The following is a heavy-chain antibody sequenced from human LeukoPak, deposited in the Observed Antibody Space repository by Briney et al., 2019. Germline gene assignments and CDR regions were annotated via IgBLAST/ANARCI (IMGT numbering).Heavy chain of an antibody. CDR3: ARVGDHFHWYLDL. CDR2: LYSGSDT. J-gene: IGHJ2*01. Sequence: GGSLRLSCVVSGFTFSNYWMNWVRQAPGKGLEWVSILYSGSDTYYADSVKGRFTISRDSSKNILSLQMNNLRAEDTAVYYCARVGDHFHWYLDLWGRGTLVTVSS. D-gene: IGHD3-10*01. V-gene: IGHV3-53*01. CDR1: GFTFSNYW.